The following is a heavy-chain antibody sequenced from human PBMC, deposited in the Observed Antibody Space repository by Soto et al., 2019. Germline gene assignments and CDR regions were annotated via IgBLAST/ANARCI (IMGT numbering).Heavy chain of an antibody. CDR2: MYFSGSF. V-gene: IGHV4-4*08. CDR3: ATLVLRYFDWLPFTFDY. J-gene: IGHJ4*02. D-gene: IGHD3-9*01. CDR1: GASVSSGY. Sequence: SETLSLTCTVSGASVSSGYWSWIRQPPGKGLEWIGCMYFSGSFNYNPSLTSRVTISVDTSKNQFSLKLSSVTAADTAVYYCATLVLRYFDWLPFTFDYWGQGTLVTVSS.